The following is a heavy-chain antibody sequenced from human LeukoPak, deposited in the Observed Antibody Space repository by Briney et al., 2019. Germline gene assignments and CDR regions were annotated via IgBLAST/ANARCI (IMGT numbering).Heavy chain of an antibody. J-gene: IGHJ6*02. CDR3: AASNSSSYYGMDV. V-gene: IGHV1-58*02. CDR2: IVVGSGNT. D-gene: IGHD6-13*01. CDR1: GFTFTSSA. Sequence: SVKVSCKASGFTFTSSAMQWVRQARGQRLEWIGWIVVGSGNTNYAQKFQERVTITRDMSTSTAYMELSSLRSEDTAGYYCAASNSSSYYGMDVWGQGTTVTVSS.